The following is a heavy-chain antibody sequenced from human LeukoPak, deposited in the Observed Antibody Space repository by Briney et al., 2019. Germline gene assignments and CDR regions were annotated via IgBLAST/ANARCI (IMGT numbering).Heavy chain of an antibody. D-gene: IGHD6-13*01. V-gene: IGHV1-69*04. J-gene: IGHJ6*02. CDR3: AREVPIAAAGYYYYGMDV. Sequence: ASVKVSCKASGGTFSSYANSWVRQAPGQGLEWMGRIIPILGIANYAQKFQGRVTITADKSTSTAYMELSSLRSEDTAVYYCAREVPIAAAGYYYYGMDVWGQGTTVTVSS. CDR1: GGTFSSYA. CDR2: IIPILGIA.